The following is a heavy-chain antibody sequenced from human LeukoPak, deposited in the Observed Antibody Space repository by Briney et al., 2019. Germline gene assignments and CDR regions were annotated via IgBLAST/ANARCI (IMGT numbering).Heavy chain of an antibody. CDR2: IYYSGST. Sequence: SETLSLTCTVSGGSISSSSYYWGWIRQPPGKGLEWIGSIYYSGSTYCNPSLKSRVTISVDTSKNQFSLKLSSVTAADTAVYYCARDAMIVVDYFDYWGQGTLVTVSS. J-gene: IGHJ4*02. CDR1: GGSISSSSYY. CDR3: ARDAMIVVDYFDY. V-gene: IGHV4-39*02. D-gene: IGHD3-22*01.